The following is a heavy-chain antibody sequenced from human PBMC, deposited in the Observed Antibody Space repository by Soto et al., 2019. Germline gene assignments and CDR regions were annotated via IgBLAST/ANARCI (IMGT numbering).Heavy chain of an antibody. J-gene: IGHJ6*02. CDR3: ARHPGGRGYYYGMDV. CDR2: IIPIFGTA. V-gene: IGHV1-69*13. CDR1: GGTFSSYA. Sequence: GASAKVSCKASGGTFSSYAISWVRQAPGQGLEWMGGIIPIFGTANYAQKFQGRVTITADESTSTAYMELSSLRSEDTAVYYCARHPGGRGYYYGMDVWGQGTTVTVSS. D-gene: IGHD2-15*01.